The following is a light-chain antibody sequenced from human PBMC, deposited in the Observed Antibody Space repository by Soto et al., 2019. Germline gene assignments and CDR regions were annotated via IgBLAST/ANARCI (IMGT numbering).Light chain of an antibody. Sequence: EIVLTQSPGTLSLSPGERATLSCRASQSVSSSYLAWYQQKPGQAPRLLIYGASSRATGIPDRFSGSGSGTEFTLTISRLEPEDFAVYYCQQYGSSSWTFGQGTNVDIK. V-gene: IGKV3-20*01. CDR3: QQYGSSSWT. J-gene: IGKJ1*01. CDR2: GAS. CDR1: QSVSSSY.